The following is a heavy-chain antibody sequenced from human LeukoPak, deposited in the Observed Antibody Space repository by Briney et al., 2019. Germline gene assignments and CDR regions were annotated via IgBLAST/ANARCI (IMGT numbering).Heavy chain of an antibody. CDR1: GGSISSYY. CDR3: ARSDYGDYAWFDP. J-gene: IGHJ5*02. CDR2: IYYSGST. V-gene: IGHV4-59*01. Sequence: SETLSLTCTVSGGSISSYYWSWIRQPPGKGLEWIGYIYYSGSTNYNPSLKSRVTISVDTSKNQFSLKLSSVTAADTAVYYCARSDYGDYAWFDPWGQGTLVTVSS. D-gene: IGHD4-17*01.